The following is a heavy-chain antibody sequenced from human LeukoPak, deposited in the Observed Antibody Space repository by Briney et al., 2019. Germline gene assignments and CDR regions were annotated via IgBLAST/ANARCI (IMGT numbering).Heavy chain of an antibody. V-gene: IGHV1-18*01. D-gene: IGHD3-10*01. CDR3: ARGYITMVRGAPSSDPPVGMDV. Sequence: ASVKVSCKGSGYTFSSHGISWGRQAPGQRLGGRGWVRAYNGNTNYAQKLQGRVTMTTDTSTSTAYMELRSLRSDDTAVYYCARGYITMVRGAPSSDPPVGMDVWGQGTTVTVSS. J-gene: IGHJ6*02. CDR1: GYTFSSHG. CDR2: VRAYNGNT.